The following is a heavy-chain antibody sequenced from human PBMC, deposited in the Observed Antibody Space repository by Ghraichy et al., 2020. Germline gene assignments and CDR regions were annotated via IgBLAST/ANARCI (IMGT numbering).Heavy chain of an antibody. Sequence: GGSLRLSCAASGFTFSSFSMSWVRQAPGKRLEWVSYISTTTSTMYYADSVKGRFTISRDNARNSLYLQMDRLRAEDTAVYYCASLVGATTNLFYYYGMDVWGQGTTVTVSS. CDR3: ASLVGATTNLFYYYGMDV. CDR2: ISTTTSTM. V-gene: IGHV3-48*04. D-gene: IGHD1-26*01. J-gene: IGHJ6*02. CDR1: GFTFSSFS.